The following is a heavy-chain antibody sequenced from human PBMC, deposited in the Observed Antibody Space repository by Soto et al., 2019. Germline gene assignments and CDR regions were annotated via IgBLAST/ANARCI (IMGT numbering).Heavy chain of an antibody. CDR3: ATFRTGLKGVWSGHSDYYYYGMDV. CDR2: INQDGSDK. CDR1: GFTFSSYW. V-gene: IGHV3-7*05. Sequence: GGSLRLSCAASGFTFSSYWMSWARQTPGKGLEWVANINQDGSDKYYVDSVKGRFTISRDNAKNSLYLQMNSLRAEDTAFYYCATFRTGLKGVWSGHSDYYYYGMDVWGQGTAVTVSS. J-gene: IGHJ6*02. D-gene: IGHD3-3*01.